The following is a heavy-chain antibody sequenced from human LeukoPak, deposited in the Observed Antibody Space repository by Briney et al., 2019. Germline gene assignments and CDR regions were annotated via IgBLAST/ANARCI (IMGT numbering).Heavy chain of an antibody. CDR3: AKDSIRHALGGYYMDV. V-gene: IGHV3-30*18. CDR1: GFTFSSYG. J-gene: IGHJ6*03. CDR2: ISYDGSNK. Sequence: GGSLRLSCAASGFTFSSYGMHWVRQAPGKGLEWVAVISYDGSNKYYADSVKGRFTISRDNSKNTLYLQMNSLRAEDTAVYYCAKDSIRHALGGYYMDVWGKGTTVTVSS. D-gene: IGHD4-23*01.